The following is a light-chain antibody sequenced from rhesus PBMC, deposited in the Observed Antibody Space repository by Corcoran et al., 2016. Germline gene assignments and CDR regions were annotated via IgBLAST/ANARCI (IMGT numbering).Light chain of an antibody. CDR3: QQYNDLLLT. Sequence: EIVMTQSPATLSLSPGETATLSCRASESVGSYLAWYQQKPGQASTLLVHRAYFRATGSPDRFSGSGSRTDFTLTIRRLEPDDVGVYHCQQYNDLLLTFGGGTKVELK. CDR2: RAY. J-gene: IGKJ4*01. V-gene: IGKV3-40*03. CDR1: ESVGSY.